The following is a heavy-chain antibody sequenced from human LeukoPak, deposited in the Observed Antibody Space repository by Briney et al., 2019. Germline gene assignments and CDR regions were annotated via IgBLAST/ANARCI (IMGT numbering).Heavy chain of an antibody. J-gene: IGHJ4*02. CDR3: ARRRYCSGGNCYSPFDN. CDR2: IRNKANSDTT. V-gene: IGHV3-72*01. Sequence: GGSLRLSCAASEFTPSDHYMDWVRQAPGKGLEWLGRIRNKANSDTTEYGASVQGRFTISRDDSKNSLFLQMNSLKTEDTAVYYCARRRYCSGGNCYSPFDNWGQGTLVTVSS. D-gene: IGHD2-15*01. CDR1: EFTPSDHY.